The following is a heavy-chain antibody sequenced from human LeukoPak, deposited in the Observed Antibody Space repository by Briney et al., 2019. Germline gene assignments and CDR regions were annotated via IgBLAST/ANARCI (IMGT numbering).Heavy chain of an antibody. CDR1: GFSFSTYA. CDR3: ARDFSSGWFDP. J-gene: IGHJ5*02. D-gene: IGHD6-19*01. CDR2: VSSASSHV. V-gene: IGHV3-21*04. Sequence: GGSLRLSCVASGFSFSTYAMNWVRQAPGKGPEWVSYVSSASSHVYYADSVRGRFIISRDNAKNSLYLQMNSLRAEDTAIYYCARDFSSGWFDPWGQGTLVTVSS.